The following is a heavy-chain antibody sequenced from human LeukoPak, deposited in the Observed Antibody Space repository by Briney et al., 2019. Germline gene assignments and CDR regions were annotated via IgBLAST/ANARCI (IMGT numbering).Heavy chain of an antibody. J-gene: IGHJ4*02. CDR2: IKQDGSEK. D-gene: IGHD5-12*01. Sequence: GGSLRLSCAASGFTFSRFWMSWVRQAPGKGLEWVGNIKQDGSEKYYVDSVKGRSTISRDNAKNSLYLQMNSLRAEDTAVFHCARDGTYTDYDPDFDIWGQGTLVTVSS. V-gene: IGHV3-7*04. CDR3: ARDGTYTDYDPDFDI. CDR1: GFTFSRFW.